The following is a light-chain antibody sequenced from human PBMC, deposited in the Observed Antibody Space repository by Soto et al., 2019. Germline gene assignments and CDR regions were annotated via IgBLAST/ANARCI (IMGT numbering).Light chain of an antibody. CDR3: QQYKGA. V-gene: IGKV1-5*02. CDR1: QSISSW. J-gene: IGKJ4*01. CDR2: DAS. Sequence: DIQMTQSPSTLSASVGDRVTIICRASQSISSWLAWYQQKPGKAPKLLIYDASSLESGVPSRFSGSGSGTEFTLTISSLQPDDFATYYCQQYKGAFGGGTKVDIK.